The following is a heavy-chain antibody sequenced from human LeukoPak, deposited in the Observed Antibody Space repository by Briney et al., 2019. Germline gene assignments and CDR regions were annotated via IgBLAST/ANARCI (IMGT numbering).Heavy chain of an antibody. J-gene: IGHJ3*02. V-gene: IGHV3-53*01. D-gene: IGHD3-10*01. Sequence: GGSLRLSCAASGFTVSSNYMSWVRQAPGKGLEWVSVIYSGGSTYYADSVKGRFTISRDNSKNTLYLQMNSLRAEDTAVYYCARARDYGSGKANAFDIWGQGTMVTVSS. CDR2: IYSGGST. CDR1: GFTVSSNY. CDR3: ARARDYGSGKANAFDI.